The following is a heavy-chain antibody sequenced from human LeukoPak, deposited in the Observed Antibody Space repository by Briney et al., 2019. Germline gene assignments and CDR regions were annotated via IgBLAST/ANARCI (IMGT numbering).Heavy chain of an antibody. CDR1: GASISSHY. J-gene: IGHJ4*02. D-gene: IGHD3-10*01. V-gene: IGHV4-59*11. CDR2: IYYSGSA. CDR3: ARHRGILLWFGELLY. Sequence: SETLSLTCTVSGASISSHYWSWIRQTPGKGLEWIGDIYYSGSAHYKPSLKSRVTISVDTSKNQFSLKLSSVTAADTAVYYCARHRGILLWFGELLYWGQGTLVTVSS.